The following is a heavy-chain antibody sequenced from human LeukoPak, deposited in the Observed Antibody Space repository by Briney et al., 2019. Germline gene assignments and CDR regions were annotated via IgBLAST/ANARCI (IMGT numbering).Heavy chain of an antibody. D-gene: IGHD3-10*01. CDR2: IYTSGST. CDR3: AREGDYYGPGSHYGGAFDP. Sequence: SQTLSLTCTVSGGSISSGSYYWSWIRQPAGKGLEWIGRIYTSGSTNYNPSLESRVTISVDKSENQLSLKLTSVTAADTAVYYCAREGDYYGPGSHYGGAFDPWGQGTLVIVSS. CDR1: GGSISSGSYY. J-gene: IGHJ5*02. V-gene: IGHV4-61*02.